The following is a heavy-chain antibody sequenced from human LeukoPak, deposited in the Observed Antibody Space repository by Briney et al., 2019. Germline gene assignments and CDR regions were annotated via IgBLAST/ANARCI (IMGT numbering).Heavy chain of an antibody. CDR1: GGSFSGYY. Sequence: PSETLSLTCAVYGGSFSGYYWSWIRQPPGKGLEWIGYIYYSGSTNYNPSLKSRVTISVDTSKNQFSLKLSPVTAADTAVYYCARSEPSRTFDYWGQGTLVTVSS. D-gene: IGHD1-14*01. CDR2: IYYSGST. CDR3: ARSEPSRTFDY. V-gene: IGHV4-59*01. J-gene: IGHJ4*02.